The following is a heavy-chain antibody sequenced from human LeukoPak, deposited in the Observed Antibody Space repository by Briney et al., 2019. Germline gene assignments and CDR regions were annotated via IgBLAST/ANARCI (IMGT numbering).Heavy chain of an antibody. Sequence: TPSETLSLTCAVSGGSVSSGSYYWSWIRQPPGKGLEWIGYIYYSGSTNYNPSLKSRVTISVDTSKNQFSLKLSSVTAADTAVYYCARHGADLLFDYWGQGTLVTVSS. CDR2: IYYSGST. J-gene: IGHJ4*02. V-gene: IGHV4-61*01. CDR3: ARHGADLLFDY. CDR1: GGSVSSGSYY. D-gene: IGHD4/OR15-4a*01.